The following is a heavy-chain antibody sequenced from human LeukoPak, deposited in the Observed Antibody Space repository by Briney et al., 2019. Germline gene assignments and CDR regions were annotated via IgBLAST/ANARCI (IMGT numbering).Heavy chain of an antibody. V-gene: IGHV4-4*07. D-gene: IGHD3-3*01. Sequence: PSETLSLTCTVSGGSINNYYWSWIRQPAGKGLEWIGRIYTSGSTNYNPSLKSRVTMSVDTSKNQFSLKLSSVTAADTAVYYCARVGSGYYEYYFDYWGQGTLVTVSS. J-gene: IGHJ4*02. CDR2: IYTSGST. CDR1: GGSINNYY. CDR3: ARVGSGYYEYYFDY.